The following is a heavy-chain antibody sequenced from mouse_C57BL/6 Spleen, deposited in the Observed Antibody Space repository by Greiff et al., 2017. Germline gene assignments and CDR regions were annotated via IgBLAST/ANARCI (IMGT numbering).Heavy chain of an antibody. Sequence: EVQLQQSGAELVKPGASVKLSCTASGFNIKDYYMHWVKQRTEQGLEWIGRIDPEDGETKYAPKFQGKATITADTSSNTAYLQLSSQTSEDTAVYYCARLGTVVAFYYWGQGTTLTVSS. J-gene: IGHJ2*01. D-gene: IGHD1-1*01. CDR2: IDPEDGET. CDR3: ARLGTVVAFYY. CDR1: GFNIKDYY. V-gene: IGHV14-2*01.